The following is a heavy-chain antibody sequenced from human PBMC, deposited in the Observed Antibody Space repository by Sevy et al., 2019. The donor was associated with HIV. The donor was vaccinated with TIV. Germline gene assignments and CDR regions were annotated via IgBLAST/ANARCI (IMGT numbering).Heavy chain of an antibody. V-gene: IGHV3-30-3*01. CDR1: GFALSNYYA. J-gene: IGHJ6*02. CDR3: ARPRANYVDHYFFYAMDV. CDR2: ISYDGSDK. Sequence: GGSLRLSCAASGFALSNYYAMHWVRQAPGKGLEWVALISYDGSDKYYADSVKGRFTISSDNFKNTLYLQMNSLTTEDTAVYYWARPRANYVDHYFFYAMDVWGQGTTVTVSS. D-gene: IGHD4-17*01.